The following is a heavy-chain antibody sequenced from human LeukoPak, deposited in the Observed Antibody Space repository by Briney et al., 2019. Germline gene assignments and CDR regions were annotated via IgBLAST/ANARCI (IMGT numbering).Heavy chain of an antibody. CDR2: IYPGDSDT. CDR3: ERRSYYDSSGCQFDY. Sequence: RGESLKISCKGSGYSFTSYWIGWVRQMPGKGREWMGIIYPGDSDTRYSPPFQGQVTISADKSISTAYLQWSSLKASDTAMYYCERRSYYDSSGCQFDYWGQGTLVTVSS. V-gene: IGHV5-51*01. J-gene: IGHJ4*02. CDR1: GYSFTSYW. D-gene: IGHD3-22*01.